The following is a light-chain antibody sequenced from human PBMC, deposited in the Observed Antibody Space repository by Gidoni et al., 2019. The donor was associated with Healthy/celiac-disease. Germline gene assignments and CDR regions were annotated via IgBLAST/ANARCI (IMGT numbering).Light chain of an antibody. CDR3: QQSYSTLYT. J-gene: IGKJ2*01. CDR2: AAS. CDR1: QSLSSY. V-gene: IGKV1-39*01. Sequence: DIQMTQSPSSLSASVGDRVTITCRASQSLSSYLNWYQQKQGNAPKLLIYAASSLQSGVPSRFSGSGSGTDFTITISSLQPEDFATYYCQQSYSTLYTFGQGTKLEIK.